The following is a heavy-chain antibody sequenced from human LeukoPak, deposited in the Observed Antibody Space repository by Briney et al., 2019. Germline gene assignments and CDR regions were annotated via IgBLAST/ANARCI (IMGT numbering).Heavy chain of an antibody. CDR3: ARVRTYYYDSSGYYYPDDY. Sequence: ASVKVSCKASGYTFTSYGISWVRQAPGHGLEWMGWISAYNGNTNYAQKLQGRVTMTTDTSTSTAYMELRSLRSDDTAVYYCARVRTYYYDSSGYYYPDDYWGQGTLVTVSS. V-gene: IGHV1-18*01. J-gene: IGHJ4*02. CDR1: GYTFTSYG. CDR2: ISAYNGNT. D-gene: IGHD3-22*01.